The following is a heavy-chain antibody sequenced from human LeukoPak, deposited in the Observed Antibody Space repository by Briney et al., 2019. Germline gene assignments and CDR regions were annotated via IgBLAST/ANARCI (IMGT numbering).Heavy chain of an antibody. V-gene: IGHV3-74*01. J-gene: IGHJ4*02. D-gene: IGHD3-16*01. Sequence: GASLRLPRAASGFSLISNLKRCVRQAPGKGLVWVSRISPVVSSATYADSVNGRFTTSRDNATQTLYLEKNSLRGDDTAVYYVTRVGVCPRFHFDYWEQVTLVTVSS. CDR3: TRVGVCPRFHFDY. CDR1: GFSLISNL. CDR2: ISPVVSSA.